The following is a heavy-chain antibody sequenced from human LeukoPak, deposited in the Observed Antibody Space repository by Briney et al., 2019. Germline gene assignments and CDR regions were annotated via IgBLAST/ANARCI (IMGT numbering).Heavy chain of an antibody. Sequence: ASVKVSCKASGYTFTSYYMHWVRQAPGQGLEWMGIINPSGGSTSYAQKFQGRVTMTRDTSTSTVYMELSSLRAEDTAVYYCAKDPRDYHILTGGWGQGTLVTVSS. V-gene: IGHV1-46*01. D-gene: IGHD3-9*01. CDR2: INPSGGST. CDR3: AKDPRDYHILTGG. CDR1: GYTFTSYY. J-gene: IGHJ4*02.